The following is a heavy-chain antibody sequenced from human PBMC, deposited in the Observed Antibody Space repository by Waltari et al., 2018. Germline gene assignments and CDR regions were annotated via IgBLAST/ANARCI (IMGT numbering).Heavy chain of an antibody. CDR2: IKPEGSEQ. CDR1: GFTLSDHW. J-gene: IGHJ5*02. D-gene: IGHD2-21*01. V-gene: IGHV3-7*01. CDR3: VKDSPVWTS. Sequence: EVVLVESGGGLVPPGGSLSLSCAASGFTLSDHWMPWVRQARGAGVEWVAKIKPEGSEQFYADSLRGRFTISRENAQNSLYLQLSSLRAEDTAMYYCVKDSPVWTSWGRGTLVTVSS.